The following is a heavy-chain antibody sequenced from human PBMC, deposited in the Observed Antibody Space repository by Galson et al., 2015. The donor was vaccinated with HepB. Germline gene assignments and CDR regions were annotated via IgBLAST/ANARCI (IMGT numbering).Heavy chain of an antibody. CDR2: ISYDGSNK. Sequence: SLRLSCAASGFTFSSYAMHWVRQAPGKGLGWVAVISYDGSNKYYADSVKGRFTISRDNSKNTLYLQMNSLRAEDTAVYYCARDPWEQLWFEGGYFDYWGQGTLVTVSS. J-gene: IGHJ4*02. CDR1: GFTFSSYA. CDR3: ARDPWEQLWFEGGYFDY. V-gene: IGHV3-30-3*01. D-gene: IGHD5-18*01.